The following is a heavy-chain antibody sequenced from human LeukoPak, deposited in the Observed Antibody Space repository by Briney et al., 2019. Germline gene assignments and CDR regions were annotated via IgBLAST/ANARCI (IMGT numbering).Heavy chain of an antibody. J-gene: IGHJ4*02. V-gene: IGHV3-23*01. Sequence: GGSLRLSCAAPRFTFSNYAMTCVRQAPGKGLEWVSGISGSGGSTYYADAVKGRFTISRDNSKNTLYLQMNSLRGEDSALYYCAKVFYDFWSGYFDYWGQGTLVTVSS. CDR2: ISGSGGST. D-gene: IGHD3-3*01. CDR1: RFTFSNYA. CDR3: AKVFYDFWSGYFDY.